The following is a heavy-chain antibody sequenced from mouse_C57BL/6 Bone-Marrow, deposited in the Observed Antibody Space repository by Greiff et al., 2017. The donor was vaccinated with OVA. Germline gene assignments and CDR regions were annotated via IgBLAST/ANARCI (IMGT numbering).Heavy chain of an antibody. J-gene: IGHJ1*03. CDR2: IYPGSGST. V-gene: IGHV1-55*01. D-gene: IGHD1-1*01. Sequence: QVQLQQPGAELVKPGASVKMSCKASGYTFTSYWITWVKQRPGQGLEWIGDIYPGSGSTNYNEKFKSKATLTVDTSSSTAYMQLSSLTSEDSAVYYCARSMDYYGSSLWYFDVWGTGTTVTVSS. CDR1: GYTFTSYW. CDR3: ARSMDYYGSSLWYFDV.